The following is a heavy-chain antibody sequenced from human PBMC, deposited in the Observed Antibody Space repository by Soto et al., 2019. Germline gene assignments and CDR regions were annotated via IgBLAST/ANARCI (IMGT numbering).Heavy chain of an antibody. Sequence: QVQLVQSGAEVKKPGSSVKVSCKASGGTFSSYAISWVRQAPGQGLEWMGGIIPIFGTANYAQKFQGRVTITADESTSTADRELSSLRAEDTAVYYCARGLYSSSWSQNWFDPWGQGTLVTVSS. D-gene: IGHD6-13*01. V-gene: IGHV1-69*12. J-gene: IGHJ5*02. CDR2: IIPIFGTA. CDR3: ARGLYSSSWSQNWFDP. CDR1: GGTFSSYA.